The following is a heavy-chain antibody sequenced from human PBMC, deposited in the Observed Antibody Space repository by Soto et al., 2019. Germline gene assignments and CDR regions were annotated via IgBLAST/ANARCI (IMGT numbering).Heavy chain of an antibody. D-gene: IGHD3-10*01. CDR3: ARDGRAGYYGSGAEEDY. J-gene: IGHJ4*02. CDR1: GVTFSSYA. Sequence: QVQLVQSGAEVKKPGSSVKVSCKASGVTFSSYAISWVRQAPGQGLEWMGGIIPIFGTANYAQKFQVRVTITADESTSTAYMELSSLRSEDTAVYYCARDGRAGYYGSGAEEDYCGQGTLVTVSS. CDR2: IIPIFGTA. V-gene: IGHV1-69*01.